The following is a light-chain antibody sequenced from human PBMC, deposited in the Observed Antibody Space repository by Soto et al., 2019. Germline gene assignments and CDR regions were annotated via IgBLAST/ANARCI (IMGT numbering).Light chain of an antibody. CDR3: QQSYSTLFT. CDR1: QSISSY. V-gene: IGKV1-39*01. Sequence: DIQMTQSPSSLSASVGDRVTITCRASQSISSYLNWYQHKPGRAPKLLIYAASSLLSGVPSRFSGSGSGTDFTLTISTLQPEDFATYYCQQSYSTLFTCGPGTKVDIK. CDR2: AAS. J-gene: IGKJ3*01.